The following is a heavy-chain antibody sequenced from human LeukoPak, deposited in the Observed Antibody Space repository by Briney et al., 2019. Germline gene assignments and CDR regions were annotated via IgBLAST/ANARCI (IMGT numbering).Heavy chain of an antibody. V-gene: IGHV4-61*02. CDR1: GGSISRGSYY. Sequence: SETLSLTCIVSGGSISRGSYYWNWIRQPAGKGLEWMGRIYNSGSTNYNPSLKSRVTISTDMSKNQFSLNLSSVTAADTAVYYCARQTFGALYFDSWGQGTLVTVSS. CDR2: IYNSGST. J-gene: IGHJ4*02. D-gene: IGHD3-10*01. CDR3: ARQTFGALYFDS.